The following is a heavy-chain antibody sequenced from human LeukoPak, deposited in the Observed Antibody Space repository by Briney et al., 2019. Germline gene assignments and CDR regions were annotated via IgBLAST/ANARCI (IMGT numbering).Heavy chain of an antibody. CDR2: IKSKTDGGTT. V-gene: IGHV3-15*01. CDR3: TRHIVVVTLFDY. D-gene: IGHD2-21*02. J-gene: IGHJ4*02. Sequence: GGSLRLSCAASGFTFSNAWMSWVRQAPGKGLEWVGRIKSKTDGGTTDYAAPVKGRFTISRDDSKNTLYLQMNSLKTEDTAVYYCTRHIVVVTLFDYWGQGTLVTVSS. CDR1: GFTFSNAW.